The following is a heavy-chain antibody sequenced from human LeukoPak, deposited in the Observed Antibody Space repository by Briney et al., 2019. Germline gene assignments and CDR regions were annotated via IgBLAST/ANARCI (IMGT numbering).Heavy chain of an antibody. J-gene: IGHJ4*02. V-gene: IGHV1-2*04. CDR1: GYTFTGYY. D-gene: IGHD6-13*01. Sequence: ASVKVSCKASGYTFTGYYMHWVRQAPGQGLEWMGWINPNSGGTNYAQKFQGWVTMTRDTSISTAYMELSRLRSDDTAVYYCARVVSSSWHQFDYWGQGTLVTVSS. CDR2: INPNSGGT. CDR3: ARVVSSSWHQFDY.